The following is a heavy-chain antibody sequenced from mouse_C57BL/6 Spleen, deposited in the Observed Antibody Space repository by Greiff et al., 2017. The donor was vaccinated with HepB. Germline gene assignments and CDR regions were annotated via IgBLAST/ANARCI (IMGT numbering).Heavy chain of an antibody. Sequence: VQLKESGPELVKPGASVKISCKASGYTFTDYYMNWVKQSHGKSLEWIGDINPNNGGTSYNQKFKGKATLTVDKSSSTAYMELRSLTSEDSAVYYCARQDRFYYGIDYYAMDYWGQGTSVTVAS. V-gene: IGHV1-26*01. CDR2: INPNNGGT. J-gene: IGHJ4*01. D-gene: IGHD2-1*01. CDR1: GYTFTDYY. CDR3: ARQDRFYYGIDYYAMDY.